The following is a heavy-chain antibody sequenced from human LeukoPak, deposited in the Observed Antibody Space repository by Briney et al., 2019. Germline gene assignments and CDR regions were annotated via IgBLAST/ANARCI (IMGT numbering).Heavy chain of an antibody. J-gene: IGHJ4*02. CDR3: VRDRGEFSYSHDY. CDR1: GGGDSITDYY. V-gene: IGHV4-59*01. Sequence: SETLSLTCTMSGGGDSITDYYWSWIRQPPGKGLEWLGYVYHRGSTDYSPSLKSRLIISLDTSKSQFSLRLSSVTAADTAVYYCVRDRGEFSYSHDYWGQGTLVTVSS. CDR2: VYHRGST. D-gene: IGHD1-26*01.